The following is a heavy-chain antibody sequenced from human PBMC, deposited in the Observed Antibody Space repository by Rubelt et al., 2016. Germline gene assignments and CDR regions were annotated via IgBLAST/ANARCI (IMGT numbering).Heavy chain of an antibody. CDR1: GGSISSSSYY. Sequence: QLQLQESGPGLVKPSETLSLTCTVSGGSISSSSYYWGWIRQPAGKGLEWIGRIYTSGSTNYNPSLKSRVTMSVDPSKNQFSLKLSSVTAADTAVYYCARVKLSNWFDPWGQGTLVTVSS. D-gene: IGHD1-7*01. CDR3: ARVKLSNWFDP. J-gene: IGHJ5*02. CDR2: IYTSGST. V-gene: IGHV4-61*02.